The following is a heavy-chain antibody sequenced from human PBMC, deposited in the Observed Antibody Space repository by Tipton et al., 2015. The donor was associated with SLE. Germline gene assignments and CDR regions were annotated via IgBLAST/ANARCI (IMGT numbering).Heavy chain of an antibody. D-gene: IGHD6-13*01. CDR2: IYYSGST. V-gene: IGHV4-59*01. CDR1: GDSISTYY. Sequence: TLSLTCTVSGDSISTYYWSWIRQPPGKGLEWIGYIYYSGSTNYNPSLKSRVTISVDTSKNQFSLKLSSVTAADTAVYYCARGSNYAFDIWGQGTMVTVSS. J-gene: IGHJ3*02. CDR3: ARGSNYAFDI.